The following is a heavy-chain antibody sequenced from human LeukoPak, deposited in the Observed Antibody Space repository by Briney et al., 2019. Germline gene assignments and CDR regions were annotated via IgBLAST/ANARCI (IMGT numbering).Heavy chain of an antibody. CDR3: AELGITMIGGV. J-gene: IGHJ6*04. CDR2: IKQDGSEK. D-gene: IGHD3-10*02. CDR1: GFTFANYC. Sequence: GGSLRLSCAASGFTFANYCMSWVRQAPGKGLEWVANIKQDGSEKYSVDSVKGRFTISRDNAKNSLYLQMNSLRAEDTAVYYCAELGITMIGGVWGKGTTVTISS. V-gene: IGHV3-7*01.